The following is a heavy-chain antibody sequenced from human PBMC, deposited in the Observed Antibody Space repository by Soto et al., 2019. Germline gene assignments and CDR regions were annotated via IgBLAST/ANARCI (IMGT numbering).Heavy chain of an antibody. V-gene: IGHV3-23*01. CDR2: ISGSGGST. J-gene: IGHJ4*02. CDR3: AKDGQWLDVHFDY. CDR1: GFTFSSYA. D-gene: IGHD6-19*01. Sequence: GSLRLSCAASGFTFSSYAMSWVRQAPGKGLEWVSAISGSGGSTFYADSVKGRFTISRDNSKNTLYLQMNSLRAEDTAVYYCAKDGQWLDVHFDYWGKGTLVTVSS.